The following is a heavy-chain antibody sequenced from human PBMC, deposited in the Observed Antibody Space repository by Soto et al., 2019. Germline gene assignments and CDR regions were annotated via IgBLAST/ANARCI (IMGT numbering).Heavy chain of an antibody. Sequence: PGGSLRLSCAASGFTFSNAWMSWVRQAPGKGLEWVGRIKSKTDGGTTDYAAPVKGRFTISRDDSKNTLYLQMNSLKTEDTAVYYCTTALGYSLSQDVWGQGTTVTVSS. CDR2: IKSKTDGGTT. J-gene: IGHJ6*02. CDR1: GFTFSNAW. V-gene: IGHV3-15*01. D-gene: IGHD1-26*01. CDR3: TTALGYSLSQDV.